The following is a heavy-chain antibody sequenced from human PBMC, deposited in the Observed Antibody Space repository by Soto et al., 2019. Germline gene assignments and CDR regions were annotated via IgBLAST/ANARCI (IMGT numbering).Heavy chain of an antibody. J-gene: IGHJ6*02. CDR1: GFTFSSYS. CDR2: ISSSSSTI. V-gene: IGHV3-48*02. D-gene: IGHD1-7*01. CDR3: ARDNPLYNWNYDPFYYYGMDV. Sequence: GGSLRLSCAASGFTFSSYSMNWVRQAPGKGLEWVSYISSSSSTIYYADSVKGRFTISRDNAKNSLYLQMNSLRDEDTAVYYCARDNPLYNWNYDPFYYYGMDVWGQGTTVTVS.